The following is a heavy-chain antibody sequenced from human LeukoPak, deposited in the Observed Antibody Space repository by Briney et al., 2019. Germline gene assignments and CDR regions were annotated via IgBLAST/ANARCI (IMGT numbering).Heavy chain of an antibody. J-gene: IGHJ4*02. Sequence: GGSLTHSFAACGFTFLSYVSSWVRQAPGKGLEWVSAISGSGGSTYYADSVKGRFTISRDNSKNTLYLQMNSLRAEDTAIYYCSQEHSRSFDYWGQGPLVTVSS. CDR3: SQEHSRSFDY. CDR1: GFTFLSYV. CDR2: ISGSGGST. V-gene: IGHV3-23*01. D-gene: IGHD2-21*01.